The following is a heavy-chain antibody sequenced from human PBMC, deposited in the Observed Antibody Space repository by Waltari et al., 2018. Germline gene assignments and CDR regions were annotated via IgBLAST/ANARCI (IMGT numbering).Heavy chain of an antibody. V-gene: IGHV4-59*01. D-gene: IGHD3-10*01. CDR3: ARGGSGSRANFDC. Sequence: QVQLQESGPGLVKPSETLSLTCTVSGGSINTFYWNWIRQHPGKGLEWIGNIYYRGSTNSSPSLKSRVTISVDTSKNQFSLNLSSVTAADTAVYYCARGGSGSRANFDCWGQGTLVTVSS. CDR1: GGSINTFY. J-gene: IGHJ4*02. CDR2: IYYRGST.